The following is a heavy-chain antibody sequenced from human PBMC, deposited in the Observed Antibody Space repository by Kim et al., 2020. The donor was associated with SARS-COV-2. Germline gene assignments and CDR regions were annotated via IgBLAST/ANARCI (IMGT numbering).Heavy chain of an antibody. D-gene: IGHD6-13*01. CDR1: GFSFTTFA. CDR3: ATGVDYSSSWYYFDY. J-gene: IGHJ4*01. Sequence: GGSLRLSCAASGFSFTTFAMSWVRQAPGKGLEWVSRIGGSGGSTYYADSVKGRFTISRDNSKNTLYLQMNSLRAEDTAVYYCATGVDYSSSWYYFDYWG. CDR2: IGGSGGST. V-gene: IGHV3-23*01.